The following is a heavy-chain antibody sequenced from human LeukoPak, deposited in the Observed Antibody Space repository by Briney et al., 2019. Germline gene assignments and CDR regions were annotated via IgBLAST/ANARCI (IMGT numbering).Heavy chain of an antibody. J-gene: IGHJ3*02. Sequence: RSGGSLRLSCATSGFTFDDYGMSWVRQAPGKGLEWVSGINWNGGSTGYADSVKGRFTISRDNAKDSLYLQMNSLRAEDTALYYCARVRYCSGGSCYYPGWVGAFDIWGQGTMVTVPS. CDR1: GFTFDDYG. CDR2: INWNGGST. D-gene: IGHD2-15*01. V-gene: IGHV3-20*04. CDR3: ARVRYCSGGSCYYPGWVGAFDI.